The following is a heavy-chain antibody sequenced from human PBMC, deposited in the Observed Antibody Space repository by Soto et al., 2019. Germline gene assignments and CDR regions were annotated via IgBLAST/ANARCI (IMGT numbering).Heavy chain of an antibody. D-gene: IGHD1-7*01. V-gene: IGHV3-23*01. Sequence: GGSLRLSCVASGFTFSSYALNWVRQAPGRGLEWVSAISGSGGTTYYADSVKGRFTISRDNSKNTLFLQMNSLRAEDAAQYYCAGWNYDYWGQGTQVTVSS. CDR3: AGWNYDY. CDR2: ISGSGGTT. CDR1: GFTFSSYA. J-gene: IGHJ4*02.